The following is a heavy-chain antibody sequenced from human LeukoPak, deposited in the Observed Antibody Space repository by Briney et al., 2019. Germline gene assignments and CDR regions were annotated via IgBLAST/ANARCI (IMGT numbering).Heavy chain of an antibody. D-gene: IGHD7-27*01. CDR1: GFTFRNYW. J-gene: IGHJ4*02. V-gene: IGHV3-7*03. CDR2: IKQDEGEI. Sequence: PGGSLRLSCAASGFTFRNYWMSWVRQAPGKGLEWVANIKQDEGEIYYVDSVKGRFTIPRDNAKNSLYLQMNSLRVEDTAVYFCARDKLTGDSYFDSWGQGTLVAVSS. CDR3: ARDKLTGDSYFDS.